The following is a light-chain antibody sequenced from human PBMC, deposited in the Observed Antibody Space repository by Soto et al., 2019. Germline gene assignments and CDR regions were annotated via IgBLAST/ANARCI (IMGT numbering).Light chain of an antibody. V-gene: IGLV2-8*01. J-gene: IGLJ1*01. Sequence: SGLAQPPCASQSPGQTVTISCTGTKNDIGLYDFVSWYQHHPGKAPRLIIYEVVQRPSGVPDRFSGSKSGNTASLTVSGLQAADEADYFCKSYAGSNTYVFGSGTKVTVL. CDR3: KSYAGSNTYV. CDR2: EVV. CDR1: KNDIGLYDF.